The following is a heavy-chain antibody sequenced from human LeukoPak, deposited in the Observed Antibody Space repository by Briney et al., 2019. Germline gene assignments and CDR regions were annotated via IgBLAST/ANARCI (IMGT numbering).Heavy chain of an antibody. J-gene: IGHJ4*02. D-gene: IGHD1-20*01. Sequence: GGSLRLSCAASGFTFSDYYMSWIRQAPGKGLEWVSYISSSGSTIYYADSVKGRFTISRDNAKNSLYLQMNSLRSDDTAVFYCAYRYNWNDVLFDYWGQGTLVTVSS. CDR2: ISSSGSTI. V-gene: IGHV3-11*01. CDR3: AYRYNWNDVLFDY. CDR1: GFTFSDYY.